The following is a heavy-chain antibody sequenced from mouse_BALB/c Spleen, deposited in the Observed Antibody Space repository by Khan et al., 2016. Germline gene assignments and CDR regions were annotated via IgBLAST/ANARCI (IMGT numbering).Heavy chain of an antibody. CDR1: GYSFTSYY. V-gene: IGHV1S135*01. D-gene: IGHD1-1*01. J-gene: IGHJ4*01. Sequence: VQLQQSGPELMKPGASVKISCKASGYSFTSYYMHWVKQSHGKSLEWIGYIDPFNGGTSYNQKFKGKATLTVDKSSSTAYMHLSRLPSEDSAVYYCARGGTTVVALYYAMDYWGQGTAVTVSS. CDR3: ARGGTTVVALYYAMDY. CDR2: IDPFNGGT.